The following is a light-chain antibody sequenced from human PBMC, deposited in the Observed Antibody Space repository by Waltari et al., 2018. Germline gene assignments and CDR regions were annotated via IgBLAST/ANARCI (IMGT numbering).Light chain of an antibody. J-gene: IGKJ1*01. CDR3: QQSYSTPWT. CDR1: QSISSY. Sequence: DIQMTQSPSSLSASVGDRVTITCRASQSISSYLNWYQQKPGKAPKLLIYAASSLQSGVPSRFSGSGSGTDFTLTISSLQPEDFATYYCQQSYSTPWTFGKWTKVEIK. V-gene: IGKV1-39*01. CDR2: AAS.